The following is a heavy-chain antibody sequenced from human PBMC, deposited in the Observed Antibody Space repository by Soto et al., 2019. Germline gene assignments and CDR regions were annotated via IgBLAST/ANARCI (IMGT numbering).Heavy chain of an antibody. V-gene: IGHV1-46*01. CDR3: ARVGYSSTGTTFHYHGLDV. J-gene: IGHJ6*02. D-gene: IGHD3-22*01. CDR1: GCTFTSYY. Sequence: ASVKVSCKASGCTFTSYYMHWVRQAPGQGLESMGIIYPRGGTTIYAQKFQGRVTMTRDTSTHTFYMELSSLRSEDTAMYYCARVGYSSTGTTFHYHGLDVWGQGTTVTVSS. CDR2: IYPRGGTT.